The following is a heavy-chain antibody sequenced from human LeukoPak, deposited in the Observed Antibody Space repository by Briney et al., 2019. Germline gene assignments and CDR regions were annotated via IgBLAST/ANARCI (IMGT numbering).Heavy chain of an antibody. CDR1: GASISNDNYY. CDR2: ISSSGSTI. Sequence: PSETLSLTCTVSGASISNDNYYWGWIRQAPGKGLEWASYISSSGSTIYYADSVKGRFTISRDNAKNSLYLQMNSLRAEDTAVYYCARVSESGYNSYSAIDYWGQGTLVTVSS. CDR3: ARVSESGYNSYSAIDY. V-gene: IGHV3-11*04. D-gene: IGHD5-24*01. J-gene: IGHJ4*02.